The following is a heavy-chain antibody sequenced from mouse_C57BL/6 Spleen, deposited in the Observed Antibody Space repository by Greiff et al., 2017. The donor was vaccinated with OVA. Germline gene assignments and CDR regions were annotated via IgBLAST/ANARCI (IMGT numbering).Heavy chain of an antibody. Sequence: QVQLQQPGAELVRPGTSVKLSCKASGYTFTSYWINWVKQRPGQGLEWIGVIDPSDSYTNYNQKFKGKATLTVDTSSSTAYMQLSSLTSEDSAVYDCARGDDYDYAMDYWGQGTSVTVSS. V-gene: IGHV1-59*01. D-gene: IGHD2-13*01. J-gene: IGHJ4*01. CDR3: ARGDDYDYAMDY. CDR1: GYTFTSYW. CDR2: IDPSDSYT.